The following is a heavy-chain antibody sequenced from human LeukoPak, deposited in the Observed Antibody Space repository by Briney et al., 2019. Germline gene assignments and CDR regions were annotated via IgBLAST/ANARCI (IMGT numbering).Heavy chain of an antibody. CDR3: AREDSSSWYDDGNNWFDP. Sequence: TSETLSLTCTVSGGSIRSYYCSWIRQPPGKGLEWVGYVYYSGSTSYNPSLKSRVTISVDASKNQFSLKLSSVTAADTAVYYCAREDSSSWYDDGNNWFDPWGQGTLVTVSS. CDR2: VYYSGST. D-gene: IGHD6-13*01. V-gene: IGHV4-59*12. CDR1: GGSIRSYY. J-gene: IGHJ5*02.